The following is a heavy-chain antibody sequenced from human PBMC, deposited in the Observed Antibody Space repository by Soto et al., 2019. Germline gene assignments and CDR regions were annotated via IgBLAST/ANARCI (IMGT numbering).Heavy chain of an antibody. CDR3: ARRLDYGDYSRFDP. V-gene: IGHV1-69*13. J-gene: IGHJ5*02. Sequence: SVKVSCKASGGTFSSYAISWVRQAPGQGLEWMGGIIPIFGTANYAQKFQGRVTITADESTSTAYMELSSLRSEDTAVYYCARRLDYGDYSRFDPWGQGTLVTVSS. CDR1: GGTFSSYA. D-gene: IGHD4-17*01. CDR2: IIPIFGTA.